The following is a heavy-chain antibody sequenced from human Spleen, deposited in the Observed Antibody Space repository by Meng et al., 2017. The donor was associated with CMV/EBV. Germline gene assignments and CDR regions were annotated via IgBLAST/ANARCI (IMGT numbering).Heavy chain of an antibody. CDR2: IIPIFGTA. Sequence: QVRLGQSGAEVKKPGSSVKVSCKASGGTFSSYAISWVRQAPGQGLEWMGGIIPIFGTANYAQKFQGRVTITADESMSTAYMELSSLRSEDTAVYYCARDAHLTTVTPNWFDPWGQGTLVTVSS. J-gene: IGHJ5*02. V-gene: IGHV1-69*12. CDR3: ARDAHLTTVTPNWFDP. D-gene: IGHD4-17*01. CDR1: GGTFSSYA.